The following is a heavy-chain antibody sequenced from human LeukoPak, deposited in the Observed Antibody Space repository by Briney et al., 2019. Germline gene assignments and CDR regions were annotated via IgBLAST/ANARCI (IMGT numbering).Heavy chain of an antibody. V-gene: IGHV4-39*07. CDR2: IYYSGSI. CDR1: GGSISSSSYH. Sequence: SETLSLTCTVSGGSISSSSYHWGWIRQPPGKGLEWIGTIYYSGSIYYSPSLKSRVTISVDTSKNQFSLKLSSVTAADTAVYYCASRPGITDYWGQGTLVTVSS. D-gene: IGHD1-14*01. CDR3: ASRPGITDY. J-gene: IGHJ4*02.